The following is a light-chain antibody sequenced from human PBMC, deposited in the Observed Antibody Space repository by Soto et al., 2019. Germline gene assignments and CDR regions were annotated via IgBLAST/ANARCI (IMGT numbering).Light chain of an antibody. V-gene: IGKV3D-15*01. CDR1: QTVNGD. Sequence: ERVMTQSPATLAVSPGGRASLSCRASQTVNGDLAWYQQRPGQAPSLLIFGANTRASGVPDRFSGSGSETDFTLNISSLQSDDFAVYYCQQYYNWPVTFGGGTKVEVQ. J-gene: IGKJ4*01. CDR3: QQYYNWPVT. CDR2: GAN.